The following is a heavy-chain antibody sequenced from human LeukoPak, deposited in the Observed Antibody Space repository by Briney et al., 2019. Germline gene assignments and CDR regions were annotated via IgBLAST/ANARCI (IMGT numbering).Heavy chain of an antibody. D-gene: IGHD6-13*01. CDR2: IYTSGST. J-gene: IGHJ5*02. CDR3: ARDGESYSSSWYYNWFDP. Sequence: PSQTLSLTCTVSGGPISSGSYCWSWIRQPAGKGLEWIGRIYTSGSTNYNPSLKSRVTISVDTSKNQFSLKLSSVTAADTAVYYCARDGESYSSSWYYNWFDPWGQGTLVTVSS. V-gene: IGHV4-61*02. CDR1: GGPISSGSYC.